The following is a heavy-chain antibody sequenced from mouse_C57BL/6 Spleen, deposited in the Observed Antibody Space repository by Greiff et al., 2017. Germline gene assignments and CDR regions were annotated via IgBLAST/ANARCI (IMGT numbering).Heavy chain of an antibody. CDR3: TRVGLGYYFDY. CDR2: IDPETGGT. Sequence: QVQLQQSGAELVRPGASVTLSCKASGYTFTDYEMHWVKQTPVHGLEWIGAIDPETGGTAYNQKFKGKAILTADKSSSTAYMELRSLTSEDSAVYYCTRVGLGYYFDYWGQGTTLTVSS. CDR1: GYTFTDYE. V-gene: IGHV1-15*01. J-gene: IGHJ2*01.